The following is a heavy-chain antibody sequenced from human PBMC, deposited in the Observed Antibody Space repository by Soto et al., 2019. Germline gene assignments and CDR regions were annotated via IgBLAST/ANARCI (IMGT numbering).Heavy chain of an antibody. Sequence: EVQLLESGGGLVQPGRSLRLSCAASGLTFSSHAMPWVRQAPGKGLEWLSSISENSSNTYYADSVKGRFTISKDNSKNMLYLQMNSLRDEDTAVYYCAKKPNGFDSWGQGTLVTVSS. J-gene: IGHJ5*01. CDR3: AKKPNGFDS. CDR2: ISENSSNT. V-gene: IGHV3-23*01. CDR1: GLTFSSHA.